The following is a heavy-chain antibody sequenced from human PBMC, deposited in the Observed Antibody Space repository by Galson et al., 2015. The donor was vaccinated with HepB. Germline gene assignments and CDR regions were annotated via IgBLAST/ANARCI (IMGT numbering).Heavy chain of an antibody. J-gene: IGHJ1*01. CDR2: ISGSGGST. V-gene: IGHV3-23*01. Sequence: SLRLSCAASGFTFSSYAMSWVRQAPGKGLEWVSAISGSGGSTYYADSVKGRFTISRDNSRTTLFLQLNNLRADDTALYYCAKVHSQRYYDTSGYYKVWGQGALVTVSS. CDR1: GFTFSSYA. D-gene: IGHD3-22*01. CDR3: AKVHSQRYYDTSGYYKV.